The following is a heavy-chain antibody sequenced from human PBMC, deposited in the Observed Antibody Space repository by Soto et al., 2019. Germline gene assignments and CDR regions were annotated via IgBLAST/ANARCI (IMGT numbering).Heavy chain of an antibody. J-gene: IGHJ4*02. Sequence: QVQLHQWGAGLLKPSETLSLACSLYSGSLSGYYWSCIRQPPGKGLEWIGEISPSGTTNYSPSLKSRVSISVDTSKNQFSLNLTSLTAADTAVYYCARAPKVSGSAQTRPDFWGQGSLVTVSS. D-gene: IGHD6-6*01. V-gene: IGHV4-34*01. CDR3: ARAPKVSGSAQTRPDF. CDR2: ISPSGTT. CDR1: SGSLSGYY.